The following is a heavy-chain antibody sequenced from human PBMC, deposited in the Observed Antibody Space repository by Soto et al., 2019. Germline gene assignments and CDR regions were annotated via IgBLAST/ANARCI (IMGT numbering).Heavy chain of an antibody. CDR1: GGTFTNYA. V-gene: IGHV1-69*12. CDR3: ARERSVGYCITTTCPTPFYSYAMDV. CDR2: IIPVFGTP. Sequence: QVQLVQSGAEVKKPGSSLKVSCKASGGTFTNYAFSWVRRAPGQGLEWVGGIIPVFGTPDNAQKFQGRGTNTAEESTRTAAMDLRSLRSDATAVYYCARERSVGYCITTTCPTPFYSYAMDVWGQGTTVTVSS. J-gene: IGHJ6*02. D-gene: IGHD2-2*01.